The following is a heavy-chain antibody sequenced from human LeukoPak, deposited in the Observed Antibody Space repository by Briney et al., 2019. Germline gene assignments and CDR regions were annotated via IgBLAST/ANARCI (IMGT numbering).Heavy chain of an antibody. CDR1: GFTFRTYK. J-gene: IGHJ4*02. CDR2: VSTSGSDK. V-gene: IGHV3-21*01. Sequence: GGSLRLSCAASGFTFRTYKMNWVRQASGKGLEWVSSVSTSGSDKYYATSVKGRFTISRDNAKNSLYLQMNNLRAEDTAVYYCARDVSTHYYDTSGYYSGSFLSKFDYWGQGSLVTVSS. CDR3: ARDVSTHYYDTSGYYSGSFLSKFDY. D-gene: IGHD3-22*01.